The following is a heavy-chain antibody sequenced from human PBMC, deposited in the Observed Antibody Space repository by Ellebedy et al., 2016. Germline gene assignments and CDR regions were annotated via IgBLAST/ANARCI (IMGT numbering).Heavy chain of an antibody. CDR1: GFTFAGYW. CDR3: SRDPRLLDF. J-gene: IGHJ6*02. Sequence: GGSLRLSXAASGFTFAGYWMTWVRQAPGKGLEWVANIKHDGSETYYVDSVKGRFTISRDNAKNSLYLQMNRLRVEDTAVYYCSRDPRLLDFWGQGTTVTVSS. V-gene: IGHV3-7*05. D-gene: IGHD2-15*01. CDR2: IKHDGSET.